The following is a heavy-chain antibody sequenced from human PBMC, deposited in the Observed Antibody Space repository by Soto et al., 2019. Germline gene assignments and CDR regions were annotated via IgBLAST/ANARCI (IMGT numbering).Heavy chain of an antibody. CDR2: IYDSGST. V-gene: IGHV4-30-4*01. CDR3: ARGPSGDKVDY. J-gene: IGHJ4*02. CDR1: GGSISSAYYY. Sequence: PSETLSLTCTVSGGSISSAYYYWSWIRRPPGKGLEWIGHIYDSGSTYSNPSLQSQVTISMDTSKNQFSLKLSSVTAADTAVYYCARGPSGDKVDYWGQGTLVTVS. D-gene: IGHD7-27*01.